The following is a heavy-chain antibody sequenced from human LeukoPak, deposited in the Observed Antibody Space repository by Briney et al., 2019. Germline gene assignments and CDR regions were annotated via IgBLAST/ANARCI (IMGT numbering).Heavy chain of an antibody. J-gene: IGHJ6*03. CDR1: GFTFSSYD. CDR3: ARVRFLEDYMDV. V-gene: IGHV3-21*01. Sequence: PGGSLRLSCAASGFTFSSYDMSWVRQAPGKGLEWVSSISSSSSYIYYADSVKGRFTITRDNAKNSLYLQMNSLRAEDTAVYYCARVRFLEDYMDVWGKGTTVTVSS. CDR2: ISSSSSYI. D-gene: IGHD3-3*01.